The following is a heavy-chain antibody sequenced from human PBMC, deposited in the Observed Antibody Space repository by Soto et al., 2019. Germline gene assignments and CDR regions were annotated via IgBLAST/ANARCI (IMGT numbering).Heavy chain of an antibody. D-gene: IGHD5-18*01. V-gene: IGHV2-5*05. J-gene: IGHJ4*02. CDR3: XXXKQTGYRLVDI. Sequence: QITLKESDPTVVKPTQTLTLTCTVSGFSLTTSGVAVGWIRQSPGQALEWLSLIYWDDDRRYGPSLASRLTXXXXXXXXXXXXXXXXXXXXXXSTXXCXXXKQTGYRLVDIWGRGTRVTVSS. CDR1: GFSLTTSGVA. CDR2: IYWDDDR.